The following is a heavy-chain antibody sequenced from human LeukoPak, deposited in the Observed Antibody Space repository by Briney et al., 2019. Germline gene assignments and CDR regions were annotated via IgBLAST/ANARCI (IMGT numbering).Heavy chain of an antibody. CDR3: ARVNSSSPDAFDI. CDR1: GGSISSYY. V-gene: IGHV4-59*01. Sequence: PSETLSLTCTVSGGSISSYYWSWIRQPPGKGLEWVGYIYYSGSTNYNPSLKSRVTISVDTSKNQFSLKLSSVTAADTAVYYCARVNSSSPDAFDIWGQGTMVTVSS. D-gene: IGHD6-6*01. CDR2: IYYSGST. J-gene: IGHJ3*02.